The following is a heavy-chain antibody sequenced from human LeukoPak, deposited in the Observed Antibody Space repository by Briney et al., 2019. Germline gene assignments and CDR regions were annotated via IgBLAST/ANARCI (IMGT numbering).Heavy chain of an antibody. CDR1: GGTFSSYA. V-gene: IGHV1-69*05. Sequence: SVKVSCKASGGTFSSYAISWVRQAPGQGLEWMGGIIPIFGTANYAQKLQGRVTMTTDTSTSTAYMELRSLRSDDTAVYYCARAHLYSRDDYWGQGTLVTVSS. J-gene: IGHJ4*02. D-gene: IGHD6-13*01. CDR3: ARAHLYSRDDY. CDR2: IIPIFGTA.